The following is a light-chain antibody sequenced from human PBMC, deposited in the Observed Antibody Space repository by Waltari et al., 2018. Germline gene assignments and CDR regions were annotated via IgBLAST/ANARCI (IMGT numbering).Light chain of an antibody. V-gene: IGLV1-51*01. Sequence: QSVLTQPPSVSAAPRQRITISCSRSSSNIGNNYVSWYQQLPGTAPKLLIYDNDKRPSGIPDRFSGSKSGTSATLGITGLRTGDEADYYCGTWDSSLTSVLFGGGTKLTVL. CDR3: GTWDSSLTSVL. CDR2: DND. J-gene: IGLJ2*01. CDR1: SSNIGNNY.